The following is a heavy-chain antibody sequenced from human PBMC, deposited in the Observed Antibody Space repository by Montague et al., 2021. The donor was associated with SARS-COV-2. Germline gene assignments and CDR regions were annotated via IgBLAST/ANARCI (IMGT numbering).Heavy chain of an antibody. D-gene: IGHD3-22*01. J-gene: IGHJ3*02. Sequence: TLSLTCTVSGGSISCGSYYWSWIRQPAGKGLEWIGRIYTSGSTNYNPSLKSRVTISVDTSKNQFSLKLSSVTAADTAVYYCARVPPYYYDSSGYYSGAFDIWGQGTMVTVSS. V-gene: IGHV4-61*02. CDR3: ARVPPYYYDSSGYYSGAFDI. CDR2: IYTSGST. CDR1: GGSISCGSYY.